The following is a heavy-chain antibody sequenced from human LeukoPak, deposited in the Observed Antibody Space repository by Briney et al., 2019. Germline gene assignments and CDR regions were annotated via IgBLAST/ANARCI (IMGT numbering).Heavy chain of an antibody. CDR2: FDPEDGET. CDR1: GYTFASYF. CDR3: AREYSSSWGYYYYMDV. J-gene: IGHJ6*03. Sequence: ASVKVSCKASGYTFASYFMHWVRQAPGQGLEWMGGFDPEDGETIYAQKFQGRVTMTEDTSTDTAYMELSSLRSEDTAVYYCAREYSSSWGYYYYMDVWGKGTTVTVSS. V-gene: IGHV1-24*01. D-gene: IGHD6-13*01.